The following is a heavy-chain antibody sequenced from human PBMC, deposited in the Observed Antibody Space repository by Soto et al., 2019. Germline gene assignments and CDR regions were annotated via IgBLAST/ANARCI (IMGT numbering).Heavy chain of an antibody. D-gene: IGHD2-15*01. CDR1: GYTFTGYY. J-gene: IGHJ6*02. V-gene: IGHV1-2*04. CDR2: INPNSGGT. Sequence: ASVKVSCKASGYTFTGYYMHWVRQAPGQGLEWMGWINPNSGGTNYAQKFQGWVTMTRDTSISTAYMELSRLRSDDTAVYYCATYGGNPGAYYYYYGMDVWGQGTTVTVSS. CDR3: ATYGGNPGAYYYYYGMDV.